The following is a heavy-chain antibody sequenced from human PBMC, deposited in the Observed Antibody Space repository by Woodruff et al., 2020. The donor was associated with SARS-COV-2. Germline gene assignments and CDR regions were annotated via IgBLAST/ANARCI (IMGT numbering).Heavy chain of an antibody. D-gene: IGHD3-3*01. J-gene: IGHJ4*02. CDR3: AKDRDYDFWSGYSGYFDY. V-gene: IGHV3-30*02. Sequence: DGSNKYYADSMKGRFTISRDNSKNTLYLQMNSLRAEDTAVYYCAKDRDYDFWSGYSGYFDYWGQGTLVTVSS. CDR2: DGSNK.